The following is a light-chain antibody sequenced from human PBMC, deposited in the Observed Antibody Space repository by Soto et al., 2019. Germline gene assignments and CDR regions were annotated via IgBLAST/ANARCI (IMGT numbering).Light chain of an antibody. CDR2: GNR. Sequence: QSVLTQPPSVSGAPGQRVTISCTGNSSNLGAGYDVHWYQQLPGAAPKLVIFGNRNRPSGVPERFSGSKSGTSASLAITGLQAEDEADYYCFSYAGNSVYVFGTGTKVTVL. CDR3: FSYAGNSVYV. CDR1: SSNLGAGYD. J-gene: IGLJ1*01. V-gene: IGLV1-40*01.